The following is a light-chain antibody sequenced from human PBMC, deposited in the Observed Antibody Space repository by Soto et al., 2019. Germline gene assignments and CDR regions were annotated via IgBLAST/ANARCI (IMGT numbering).Light chain of an antibody. CDR1: QGISTY. CDR3: QKHNGAPFT. J-gene: IGKJ3*01. V-gene: IGKV1-27*01. Sequence: DIQMTQSPSSLSASIGDRVTITCRASQGISTYLAWYQQKPGKVPKLLIYDASTLQSGVPSRFSGSGSGTDFTLAINDLQPEDVATYYCQKHNGAPFTFGPGTKVDIK. CDR2: DAS.